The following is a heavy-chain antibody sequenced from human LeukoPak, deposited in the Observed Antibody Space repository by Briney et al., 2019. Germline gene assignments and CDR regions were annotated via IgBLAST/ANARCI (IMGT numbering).Heavy chain of an antibody. D-gene: IGHD3-10*01. Sequence: PGGSLRLSCVASGFTFSDYYMDWIRQAPGKWLEWVSYISDSGSKIYYADSVKGRFTISRDNAKNTLYLQMNGLRAEDTAVYYCAPPMTVRFDSWGQGTLVTVSS. V-gene: IGHV3-11*04. CDR3: APPMTVRFDS. J-gene: IGHJ4*02. CDR1: GFTFSDYY. CDR2: ISDSGSKI.